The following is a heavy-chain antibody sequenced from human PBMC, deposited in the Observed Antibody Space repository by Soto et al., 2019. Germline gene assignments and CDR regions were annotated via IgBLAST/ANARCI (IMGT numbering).Heavy chain of an antibody. Sequence: LSLTCTVSGGSISSGGYYWSWIRQHPGQGLEWIGYIYYSGSIYYKPSLKSRVTISVDTSKKQFSLKLCSVTAADTAEYYCARDHATACGGDYYYYGLDVWGQGTTVTVSS. CDR2: IYYSGSI. CDR1: GGSISSGGYY. D-gene: IGHD2-21*01. V-gene: IGHV4-31*02. J-gene: IGHJ6*02. CDR3: ARDHATACGGDYYYYGLDV.